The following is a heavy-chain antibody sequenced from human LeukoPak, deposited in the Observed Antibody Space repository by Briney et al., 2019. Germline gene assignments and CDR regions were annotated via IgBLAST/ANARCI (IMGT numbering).Heavy chain of an antibody. CDR3: ARGGNYYDSSGYPNENWFDP. D-gene: IGHD3-22*01. J-gene: IGHJ5*02. CDR2: IIPIFGTA. Sequence: GASVKVSCKASGGTFSSYAISWVRQAPGQGLEWMGGIIPIFGTANYAQKFQGRVTITTDESTSTAYMELSSLRSEDTAVYYCARGGNYYDSSGYPNENWFDPWGQGTLVTVSS. V-gene: IGHV1-69*05. CDR1: GGTFSSYA.